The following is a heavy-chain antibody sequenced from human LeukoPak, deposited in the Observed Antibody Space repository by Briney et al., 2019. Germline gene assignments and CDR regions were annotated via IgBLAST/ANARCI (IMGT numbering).Heavy chain of an antibody. D-gene: IGHD3-10*01. Sequence: PSETLSLTCAVYGGSFSGYYWGWIRQPPGKGLEWIGTISYSGSTYYNPALKSRVTISVDTSKSQFSLRLSSVTAADTAVYYCARLFSGRYGEHWGQGTLVTVSS. J-gene: IGHJ1*01. CDR1: GGSFSGYY. V-gene: IGHV4-34*01. CDR3: ARLFSGRYGEH. CDR2: ISYSGST.